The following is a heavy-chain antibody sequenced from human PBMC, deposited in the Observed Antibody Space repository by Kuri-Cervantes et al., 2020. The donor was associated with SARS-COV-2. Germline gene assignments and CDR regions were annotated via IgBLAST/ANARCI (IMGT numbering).Heavy chain of an antibody. CDR3: AIDLYYDSSGYY. D-gene: IGHD3-22*01. V-gene: IGHV3-30*03. J-gene: IGHJ4*02. Sequence: GGSLRLSCAASGFTFSSYGMHWVRQAPGKGLEWVAVISYDGSNKYYADSVKGRFTISRDNAKNSLYLQMNSLRAEDTAVYYCAIDLYYDSSGYYWGQGTLVTVSS. CDR2: ISYDGSNK. CDR1: GFTFSSYG.